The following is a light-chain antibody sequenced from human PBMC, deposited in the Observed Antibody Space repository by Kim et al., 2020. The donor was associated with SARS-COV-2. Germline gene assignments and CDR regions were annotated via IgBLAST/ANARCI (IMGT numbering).Light chain of an antibody. CDR2: GAS. V-gene: IGKV1-9*01. J-gene: IGKJ4*02. CDR3: QQVNSFPLT. Sequence: ASVGDTVTITCRASLGIANYLAWYQQRPGKAPKLLIYGASTLQSGVPSRFSARGFGADFTLTISSLQPEDFATYYCQQVNSFPLTFGGGTKVDIK. CDR1: LGIANY.